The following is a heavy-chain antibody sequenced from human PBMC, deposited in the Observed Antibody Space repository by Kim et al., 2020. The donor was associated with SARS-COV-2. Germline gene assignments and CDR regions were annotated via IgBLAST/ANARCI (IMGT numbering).Heavy chain of an antibody. V-gene: IGHV3-53*01. J-gene: IGHJ3*02. CDR1: GFTVSSNY. Sequence: GGSLRLSCAASGFTVSSNYMSWVRQAPGKGLEWVSVIYSGGSTYYADSVKGRFTISRDNSKNTLYLQMNSLRAEDTAVYYCAREGGITMMDRRGAFDIWGQGTMVTVSS. CDR3: AREGGITMMDRRGAFDI. D-gene: IGHD3-22*01. CDR2: IYSGGST.